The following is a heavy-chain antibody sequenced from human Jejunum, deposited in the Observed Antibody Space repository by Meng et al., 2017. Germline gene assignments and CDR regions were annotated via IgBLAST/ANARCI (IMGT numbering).Heavy chain of an antibody. D-gene: IGHD1-26*01. V-gene: IGHV4-61*08. CDR3: ARDHMGSLDY. CDR1: GGSVSRAGYQ. CDR2: AST. Sequence: QVQLQESGPGLVRPSETLSLICTVSGGSVSRAGYQWGWIRQPPGKGLEWIGYASTNYNPSLKGRVTISLDTSRNQFSLSLSSVTAADTAVYYCARDHMGSLDYWGQGILVTVSS. J-gene: IGHJ4*02.